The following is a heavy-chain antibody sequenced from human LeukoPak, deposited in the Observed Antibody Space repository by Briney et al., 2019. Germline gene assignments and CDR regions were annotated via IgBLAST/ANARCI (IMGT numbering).Heavy chain of an antibody. CDR3: ASRSDYGDYPFDY. V-gene: IGHV5-51*01. D-gene: IGHD4-17*01. Sequence: GESLKLSCKGSGYSFTSYWIGWVRQMPGKGLEWMGIIYPGDSDTRYSPSFQGQVTISADKSISTAHLQWSSLKASDTAMYYCASRSDYGDYPFDYWGQGTLVTVSS. CDR2: IYPGDSDT. J-gene: IGHJ4*02. CDR1: GYSFTSYW.